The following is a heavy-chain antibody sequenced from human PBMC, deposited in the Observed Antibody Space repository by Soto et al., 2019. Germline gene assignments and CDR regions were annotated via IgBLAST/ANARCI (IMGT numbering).Heavy chain of an antibody. CDR1: GGSISSYY. Sequence: SETLSLTCTVSGGSISSYYWSWIRQPPGKGLEWIGFIYYSGSTNYNPSLKSRVTISVDTSKNQFSLKLSSVTAADTAVYYCARDRSVTTSGWYDYWGQGTLVTVSS. V-gene: IGHV4-59*01. D-gene: IGHD4-17*01. CDR2: IYYSGST. J-gene: IGHJ4*02. CDR3: ARDRSVTTSGWYDY.